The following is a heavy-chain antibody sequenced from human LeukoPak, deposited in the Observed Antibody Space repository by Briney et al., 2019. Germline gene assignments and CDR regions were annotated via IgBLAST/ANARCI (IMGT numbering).Heavy chain of an antibody. V-gene: IGHV4-59*08. CDR2: IYYSGST. Sequence: PSETLSLTCTVTGGSISSYYWSWIRQPPGKGLEWIGYIYYSGSTNYNPSLKSRVTISVDTSKNQFSLKLSSVTAADTAVYYCARRSITTAGGAFDIWGQGTMATVSS. CDR1: GGSISSYY. CDR3: ARRSITTAGGAFDI. D-gene: IGHD3-10*01. J-gene: IGHJ3*02.